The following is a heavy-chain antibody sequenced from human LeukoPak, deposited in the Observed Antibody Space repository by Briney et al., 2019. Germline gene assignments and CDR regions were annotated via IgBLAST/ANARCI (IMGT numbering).Heavy chain of an antibody. J-gene: IGHJ4*02. Sequence: PSETLSLTCTVSGGSISSGGYYWSWIRQHPGKGLEWIGYIYYSGSTYYNPSLKSRVTISVDTSKNQFSLKLSSVTAADTAVYYCARRRRDVYNALDYWGQGTLVTVSS. CDR1: GGSISSGGYY. CDR2: IYYSGST. D-gene: IGHD5-24*01. V-gene: IGHV4-31*03. CDR3: ARRRRDVYNALDY.